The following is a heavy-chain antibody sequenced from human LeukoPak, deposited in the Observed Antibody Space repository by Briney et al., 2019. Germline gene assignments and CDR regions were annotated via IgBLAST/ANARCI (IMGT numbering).Heavy chain of an antibody. CDR3: ARDGPTSIAALGYYHMDV. CDR2: IGAYKGNT. CDR1: GYTFTSYG. Sequence: ASVKVSCKASGYTFTSYGINWVRQAPGQGLEGMGWIGAYKGNTHYAQKLQGRVTMTKDTSTNTAYMELRNLRSDATAVYYCARDGPTSIAALGYYHMDVWGKGTTVTVSS. V-gene: IGHV1-18*01. D-gene: IGHD6-6*01. J-gene: IGHJ6*03.